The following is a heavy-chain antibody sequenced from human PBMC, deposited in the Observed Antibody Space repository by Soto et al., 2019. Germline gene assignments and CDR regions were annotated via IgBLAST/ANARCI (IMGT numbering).Heavy chain of an antibody. CDR1: GGTFSSSA. J-gene: IGHJ6*02. CDR2: IIPLFRTP. V-gene: IGHV1-69*12. D-gene: IGHD4-4*01. CDR3: ARDNDRLQLGGNHYYILDV. Sequence: QVQLVQSGAEMKEPGSSVKVSCKTSGGTFSSSAISWLRQAPGQGLEWMGGIIPLFRTPDYAQKFQGRVTIAAEESTSTAYMELSSLRSEDTAVYYCARDNDRLQLGGNHYYILDVWGQGTTITVSS.